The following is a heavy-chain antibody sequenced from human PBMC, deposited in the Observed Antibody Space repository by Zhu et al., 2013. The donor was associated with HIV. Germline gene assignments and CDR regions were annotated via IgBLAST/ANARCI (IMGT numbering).Heavy chain of an antibody. J-gene: IGHJ6*02. CDR2: MNPNSSNA. V-gene: IGHV1-8*01. D-gene: IGHD2-21*01. Sequence: QVQLVQSGAEVMKPGASVKVSCKTSGYTFTGYDINWVRQATGVGLEWMGWMNPNSSNAGYAQKFQGRVTMTRNISLSTAYLELSSLRSEDTAVYYCTRGLTKGPLYCGGGRCYNYYYYGMDAWAKGPRSPSP. CDR1: GYTFTGYD. CDR3: TRGLTKGPLYCGGGRCYNYYYYGMDA.